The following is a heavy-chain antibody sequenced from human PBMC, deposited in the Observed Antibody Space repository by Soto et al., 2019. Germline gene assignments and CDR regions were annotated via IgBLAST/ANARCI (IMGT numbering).Heavy chain of an antibody. CDR1: GFTFSSYG. D-gene: IGHD3-16*02. CDR2: ISYDGSNK. CDR3: AKGVNGHDYIWGSYRYRPSYYFDY. J-gene: IGHJ4*02. Sequence: GESLKISCAASGFTFSSYGMHWVRQAPGKGLEWVAVISYDGSNKYYADSVKGRFTISRDNSKNTLYLQMNSLRAEDTAVYYCAKGVNGHDYIWGSYRYRPSYYFDYWGQGTLVTVSS. V-gene: IGHV3-30*18.